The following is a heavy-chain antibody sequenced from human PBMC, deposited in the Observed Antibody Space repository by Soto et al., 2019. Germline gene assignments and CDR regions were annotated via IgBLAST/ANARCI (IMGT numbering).Heavy chain of an antibody. CDR2: INNSGSK. Sequence: SETLSLTCAVYGGSFSGYYWIWIRQPPGKGLEWIGEINNSGSKKYNPSIKTRVTISVDTSKTQFSLKMSSVTAADTAVYYCATNYVWGSYRFDYWGQGTLVTVSS. CDR3: ATNYVWGSYRFDY. V-gene: IGHV4-34*01. D-gene: IGHD3-16*02. J-gene: IGHJ4*02. CDR1: GGSFSGYY.